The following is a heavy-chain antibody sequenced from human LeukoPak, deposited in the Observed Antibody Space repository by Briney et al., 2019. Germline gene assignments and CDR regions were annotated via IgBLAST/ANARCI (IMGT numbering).Heavy chain of an antibody. CDR2: INPNSGGT. Sequence: GASVKVSCKASGYTFTGYYMHWVRQAPGQGLEWMGWINPNSGGTNYAQKFQGRVTMTRDTSISTAYMELSRLRSDDTAVYYCARVPEPSRHIVVVTAIAPFDYWGQGTLVTVSS. CDR1: GYTFTGYY. CDR3: ARVPEPSRHIVVVTAIAPFDY. D-gene: IGHD2-21*02. J-gene: IGHJ4*02. V-gene: IGHV1-2*02.